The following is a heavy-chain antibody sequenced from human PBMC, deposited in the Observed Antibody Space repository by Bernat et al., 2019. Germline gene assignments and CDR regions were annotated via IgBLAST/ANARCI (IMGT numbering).Heavy chain of an antibody. CDR3: VRASGTH. CDR2: ISGDSTTT. Sequence: EVQLVESGGGLVQRGGSLRLSCAASGFTFSINSINWVRQAPGKGLEWVSYISGDSTTTYYADSVKGRFIISRDNAKNSLYLQMNSLRDEDTAVYYCVRASGTHWGQGTLVTVSS. V-gene: IGHV3-48*02. CDR1: GFTFSINS. J-gene: IGHJ4*02.